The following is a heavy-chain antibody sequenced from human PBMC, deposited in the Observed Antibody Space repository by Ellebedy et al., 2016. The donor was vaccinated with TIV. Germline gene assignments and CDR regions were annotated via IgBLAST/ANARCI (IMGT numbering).Heavy chain of an antibody. Sequence: SETLSLTCAVSGDSISRSNWWSWVRQPPGKGLEWIGEIYHTGSTNYNPSLKSRVTISVDKSKNQFSLKLTSVTAAETAIYYCASLPDYRVGFVDAPMVWGHWGQGTLVTVSS. V-gene: IGHV4-4*02. CDR3: ASLPDYRVGFVDAPMVWGH. CDR1: GDSISRSNW. D-gene: IGHD3-10*01. CDR2: IYHTGST. J-gene: IGHJ4*02.